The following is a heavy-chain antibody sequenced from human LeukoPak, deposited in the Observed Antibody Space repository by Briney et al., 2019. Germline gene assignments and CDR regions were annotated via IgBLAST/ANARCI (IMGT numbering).Heavy chain of an antibody. D-gene: IGHD5-24*01. CDR3: ARLYLPATRFDY. CDR2: IYSSGST. V-gene: IGHV4-4*07. CDR1: SGSISNYY. J-gene: IGHJ4*02. Sequence: PSETLSLTCTVSSGSISNYYWSWIRQPAGKGLEWIGRIYSSGSTNYNPSLKSRVTMSVDTSKNQFSLKLTSVTAADTAVYYCARLYLPATRFDYWGQGTLVTVSS.